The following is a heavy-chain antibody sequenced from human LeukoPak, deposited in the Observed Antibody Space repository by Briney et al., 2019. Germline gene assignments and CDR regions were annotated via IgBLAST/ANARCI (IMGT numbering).Heavy chain of an antibody. Sequence: GGSLRLSCAASGFTFSSYSMNWVRQAPGKGLEWVSYISSSSSTIYYADSVKGRFTISRDNAKNSLYLQMNSLRAEDTAVYYCARDPIGHSSSRLDPWGQGTLVTVSS. D-gene: IGHD6-6*01. J-gene: IGHJ5*02. CDR3: ARDPIGHSSSRLDP. V-gene: IGHV3-48*01. CDR2: ISSSSSTI. CDR1: GFTFSSYS.